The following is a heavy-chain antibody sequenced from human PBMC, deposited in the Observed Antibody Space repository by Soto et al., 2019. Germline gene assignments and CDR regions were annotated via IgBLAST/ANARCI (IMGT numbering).Heavy chain of an antibody. V-gene: IGHV3-30-3*01. D-gene: IGHD6-13*01. Sequence: QAQLVESGGGVVQPGRSLRLSCAASGFTFSSYAMHWVRQAPGRGLEWVAVISYDGSNNYYADSVKGRFTISRDNSKNTPYLQMNSVRAEDTAVYSCARDSIPAAGTNWADNRFDPWGQGTLVTVSS. CDR2: ISYDGSNN. CDR3: ARDSIPAAGTNWADNRFDP. J-gene: IGHJ5*02. CDR1: GFTFSSYA.